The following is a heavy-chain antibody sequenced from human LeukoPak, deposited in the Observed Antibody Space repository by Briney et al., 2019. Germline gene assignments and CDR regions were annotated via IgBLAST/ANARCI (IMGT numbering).Heavy chain of an antibody. J-gene: IGHJ4*02. CDR1: GFTFSDRS. CDR2: VNANSDSI. D-gene: IGHD5-18*01. Sequence: PGGSLRLSCAASGFTFSDRSMNWVRQTPGKGLEWISYVNANSDSIYYAGSVKGRFTISRDNAKNSLYLQMNSLRAEDTAVYYCSDTAMGPSRYWGQGTLVTVSS. CDR3: SDTAMGPSRY. V-gene: IGHV3-48*01.